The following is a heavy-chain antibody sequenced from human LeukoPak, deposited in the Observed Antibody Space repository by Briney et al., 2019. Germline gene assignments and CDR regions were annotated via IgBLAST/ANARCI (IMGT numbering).Heavy chain of an antibody. Sequence: PSETLSLTCTVSGGSISSYYWSWIRQPAGKGLEWIGRIYTSGSTNYNPSLKSRVTMSVDTSKNQFSLKLSSVTAADTAVYYCGRIHRDSGSPTWFYWGQGTLVTVSS. CDR1: GGSISSYY. V-gene: IGHV4-4*07. J-gene: IGHJ4*02. D-gene: IGHD3-10*01. CDR3: GRIHRDSGSPTWFY. CDR2: IYTSGST.